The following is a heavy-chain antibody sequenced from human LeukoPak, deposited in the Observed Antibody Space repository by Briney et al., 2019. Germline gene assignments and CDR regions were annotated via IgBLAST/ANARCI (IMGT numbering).Heavy chain of an antibody. V-gene: IGHV4-30-2*01. D-gene: IGHD4-17*01. Sequence: PSQTLPLTCAVSGGSISSGGYSWSWIRQPPGKGLEWIGYIYHSGSTYYNPSLKSRVTISVDRSKNQFSLKLSSVTAADTAVYYCARAVTTDAFDIWGQGTMVTVSS. CDR2: IYHSGST. J-gene: IGHJ3*02. CDR1: GGSISSGGYS. CDR3: ARAVTTDAFDI.